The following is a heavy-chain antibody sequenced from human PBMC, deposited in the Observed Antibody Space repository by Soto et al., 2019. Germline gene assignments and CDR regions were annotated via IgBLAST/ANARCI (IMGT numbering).Heavy chain of an antibody. CDR1: GFTFSDYA. D-gene: IGHD1-26*01. Sequence: DVQLVESGGGLVQPGGSLRLSCAAGGFTFSDYAVTWVRQAPGKGLEWVSYISSGGGTIYYADSVKGRFTISRDTAKTSLYLQMNSLRDEVTAVYYCAKGRGSGTYCFDYWGQGTLVTVSS. J-gene: IGHJ4*02. CDR3: AKGRGSGTYCFDY. CDR2: ISSGGGTI. V-gene: IGHV3-48*02.